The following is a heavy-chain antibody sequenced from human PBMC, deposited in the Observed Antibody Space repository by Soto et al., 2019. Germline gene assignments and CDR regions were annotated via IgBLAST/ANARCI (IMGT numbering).Heavy chain of an antibody. Sequence: PSQTLSLTCTVSGGSVSSGSYYRIWIRQPPWKGLEWIGYIYYSGSTNYNPALKGRVTISVDTSKNQFSLKLSSVTAADTAVYYCARSGYSSGLRDYGMDVWGQGTTVTVSS. V-gene: IGHV4-61*01. J-gene: IGHJ6*02. CDR1: GGSVSSGSYY. CDR2: IYYSGST. D-gene: IGHD6-19*01. CDR3: ARSGYSSGLRDYGMDV.